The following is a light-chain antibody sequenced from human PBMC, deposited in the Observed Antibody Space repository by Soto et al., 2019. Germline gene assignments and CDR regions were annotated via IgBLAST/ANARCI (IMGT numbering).Light chain of an antibody. J-gene: IGKJ5*01. CDR3: QQSNNHPIS. Sequence: DNPLTQCPSSISASMGAIVTITCRASQAVNSWLAWFQQKPGMAPKLVIYDVSSLQSGVPSRFSGSGSGTEFTLTISSLQPEDFATYYCQQSNNHPISFGQGTRLE. V-gene: IGKV1-12*01. CDR1: QAVNSW. CDR2: DVS.